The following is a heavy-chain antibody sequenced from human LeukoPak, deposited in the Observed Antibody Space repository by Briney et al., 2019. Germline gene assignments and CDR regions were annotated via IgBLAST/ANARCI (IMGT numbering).Heavy chain of an antibody. D-gene: IGHD6-13*01. CDR1: GYTFTGYY. CDR3: ARGGPGIAAATHDAFDI. V-gene: IGHV1-2*02. CDR2: INPNSGGT. Sequence: ASVKPSCKASGYTFTGYYMHWVRQAPGQGLEWMGWINPNSGGTNYAQKFQGRVTMTRDTSISTAYMELSRLRSDDTAVYYCARGGPGIAAATHDAFDIWGQGTMVTVSS. J-gene: IGHJ3*02.